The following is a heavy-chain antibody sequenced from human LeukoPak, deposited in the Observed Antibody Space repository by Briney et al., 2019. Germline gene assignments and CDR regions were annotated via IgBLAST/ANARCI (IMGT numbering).Heavy chain of an antibody. D-gene: IGHD3-16*02. Sequence: PGGSLRLSCEVSGFTFSSYHMNWVRQAPGKGLEWVSSIGSSGSYIYYADSLTGRFTISRDNAKNSLYLQMNSLRAEDTAVYYCARERDGYYDYVWGSYRSVDYWGQGTLVTVSS. CDR1: GFTFSSYH. CDR2: IGSSGSYI. V-gene: IGHV3-21*04. CDR3: ARERDGYYDYVWGSYRSVDY. J-gene: IGHJ4*02.